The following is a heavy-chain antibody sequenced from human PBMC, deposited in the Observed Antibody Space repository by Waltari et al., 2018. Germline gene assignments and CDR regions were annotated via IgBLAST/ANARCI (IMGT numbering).Heavy chain of an antibody. J-gene: IGHJ2*01. CDR1: GGSFSGYY. V-gene: IGHV4-34*01. CDR2: INHSGST. Sequence: QVQLQQWGAGLLKPSETLSLTCAVYGGSFSGYYWSWIRQPPGKGLEWLGEINHSGSTNYNPSLKSRVTISVDTSKNQFSLKLSSVTAADTAVYYCARGAWIQLWLAGTNWYFDLWGRGTLVTVSS. D-gene: IGHD5-18*01. CDR3: ARGAWIQLWLAGTNWYFDL.